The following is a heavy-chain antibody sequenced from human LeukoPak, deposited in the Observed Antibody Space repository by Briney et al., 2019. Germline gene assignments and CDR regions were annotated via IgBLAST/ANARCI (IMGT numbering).Heavy chain of an antibody. J-gene: IGHJ4*02. CDR3: ARERYYYDSSGSYFDY. Sequence: PSQTLSLTCTVSGGSISSGGYYWSWIRQHPGKGLEWIGYIYYSGSTNYNPSLKSRVTISVDKFKNQFSLKLGSVTAADTAVYYCARERYYYDSSGSYFDYWGQGTLVTVSS. D-gene: IGHD3-22*01. CDR1: GGSISSGGYY. V-gene: IGHV4-31*03. CDR2: IYYSGST.